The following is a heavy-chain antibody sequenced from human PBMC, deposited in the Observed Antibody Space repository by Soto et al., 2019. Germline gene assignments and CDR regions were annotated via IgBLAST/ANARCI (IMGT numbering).Heavy chain of an antibody. J-gene: IGHJ5*02. V-gene: IGHV4-59*01. D-gene: IGHD6-13*01. Sequence: PSETLSLTCTVSGGSISSYYWSWIRQPPGKGLEWIGYIYYSGSTNYNPSLKSRVTISVDTSKNQFSLKLSSVTAADTAVYYCARLFSSSWYHPHNWFDPWGQGTLVTVPQ. CDR1: GGSISSYY. CDR3: ARLFSSSWYHPHNWFDP. CDR2: IYYSGST.